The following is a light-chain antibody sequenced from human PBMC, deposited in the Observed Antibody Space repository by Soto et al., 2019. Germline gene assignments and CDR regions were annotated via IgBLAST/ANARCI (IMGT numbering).Light chain of an antibody. CDR2: AAS. J-gene: IGKJ2*01. CDR1: QSISSY. Sequence: DIQMTQSPSSLSASVGDRVSITCRASQSISSYLNWYQQKPGKAPKLLIYAASSLQSWVPSRFSGSGSGTDFTLTISSLQPEDFATYYCQQSYSTLMYTFGQWTKLEIK. CDR3: QQSYSTLMYT. V-gene: IGKV1-39*01.